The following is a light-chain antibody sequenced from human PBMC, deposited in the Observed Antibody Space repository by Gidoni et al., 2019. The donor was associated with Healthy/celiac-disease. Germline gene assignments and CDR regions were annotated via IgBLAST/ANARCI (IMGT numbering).Light chain of an antibody. V-gene: IGKV3-15*01. CDR2: GAS. J-gene: IGKJ1*01. Sequence: EIVMTQSPATLSVSPGERATLSCMASQSVSSNLAWYQQKPGQAPRLLIYGASTRATGIPARFSGSGSGTGFTLTISSLQSEDFAVYYCQQYNNWPWTFGQGTKVEIK. CDR3: QQYNNWPWT. CDR1: QSVSSN.